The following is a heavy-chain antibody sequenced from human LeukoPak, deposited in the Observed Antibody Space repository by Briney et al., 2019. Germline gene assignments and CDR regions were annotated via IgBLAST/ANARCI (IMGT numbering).Heavy chain of an antibody. CDR3: ARGRTIFGDPDY. CDR2: MNPNSGNT. V-gene: IGHV1-8*01. CDR1: GYTFTSYD. Sequence: ASVKVSCKASGYTFTSYDINWVRQATGQGLEWMGWMNPNSGNTGYAQKFQGRITMTRNTSISTAYMELSSLRSEDTAVYYCARGRTIFGDPDYWDQGTLVTLSS. D-gene: IGHD3-3*01. J-gene: IGHJ4*01.